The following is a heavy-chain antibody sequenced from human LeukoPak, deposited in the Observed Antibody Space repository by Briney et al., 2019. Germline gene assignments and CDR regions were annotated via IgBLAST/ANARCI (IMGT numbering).Heavy chain of an antibody. CDR3: AKRIRDGHNSPIDH. CDR1: GFTFSICG. J-gene: IGHJ4*02. CDR2: IGCSGHST. V-gene: IGHV3-23*01. D-gene: IGHD5-24*01. Sequence: GGSLRLSCAASGFTFSICGMTWVRQAPGKGLEYVSEIGCSGHSTYYAASLHLQFPIHIHNSKNTQYLQINSLKVEDTAIYYCAKRIRDGHNSPIDHWGQGVFVAVSS.